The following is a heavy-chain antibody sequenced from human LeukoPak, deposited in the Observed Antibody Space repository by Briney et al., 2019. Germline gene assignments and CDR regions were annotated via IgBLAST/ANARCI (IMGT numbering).Heavy chain of an antibody. CDR2: IYSSGSF. Sequence: PSETLSLTCTVSGGAISYYYWSWIRQPPGKGLEWIGYIYSSGSFNHNPSLKSRVSISVDTSKNHFSLKLSSVTAADTAVYYCARSGGSDAFDIWGQGTMVTVSS. J-gene: IGHJ3*02. CDR3: ARSGGSDAFDI. V-gene: IGHV4-59*08. D-gene: IGHD6-25*01. CDR1: GGAISYYY.